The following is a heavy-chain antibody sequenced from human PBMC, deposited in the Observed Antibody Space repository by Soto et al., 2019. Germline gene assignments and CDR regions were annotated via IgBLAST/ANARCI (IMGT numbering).Heavy chain of an antibody. Sequence: EVQLLESGGELVQPGGSLRLSCAASGFTFSSYAMSWVRQAPGKGLEWVSGIGGGGTDTYYAKSVRGRFTISRYNSDNTLYLQLYSLRADDTAVYYCAKLGAIALGGHAFFGMDVWGQGTTVAVSS. CDR3: AKLGAIALGGHAFFGMDV. CDR1: GFTFSSYA. J-gene: IGHJ6*02. D-gene: IGHD3-16*01. V-gene: IGHV3-23*01. CDR2: IGGGGTDT.